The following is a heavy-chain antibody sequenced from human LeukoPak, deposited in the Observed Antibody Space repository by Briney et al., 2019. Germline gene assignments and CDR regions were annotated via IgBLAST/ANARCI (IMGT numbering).Heavy chain of an antibody. D-gene: IGHD2-2*01. J-gene: IGHJ4*02. CDR3: ALGLRYCSSTSCYPYAFDI. Sequence: GGSLRLSCVASGFTFSSYVMSWVRQAPGKGLEWVSGIGGSGGSTYYADSVKGRFTISRDNSKNTLYVQMNSLRAADTAVYYCALGLRYCSSTSCYPYAFDIWGQGTLVTVSS. V-gene: IGHV3-23*01. CDR1: GFTFSSYV. CDR2: IGGSGGST.